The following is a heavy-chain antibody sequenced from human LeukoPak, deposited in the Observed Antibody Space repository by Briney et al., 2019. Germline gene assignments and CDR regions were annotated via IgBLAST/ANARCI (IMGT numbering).Heavy chain of an antibody. V-gene: IGHV3-21*01. CDR2: ISSSSYI. D-gene: IGHD6-19*01. CDR1: GFTFSSYS. J-gene: IGHJ6*03. CDR3: ARQASALQYYYNYMDV. Sequence: GGSLRLSCAASGFTFSSYSMNWVRQAPGKGLEWVSSISSSSYIYYADSVKGRFTISRDNAKNSLYLQMNSLRPEDTAVYYCARQASALQYYYNYMDVWGKGTTVIVSS.